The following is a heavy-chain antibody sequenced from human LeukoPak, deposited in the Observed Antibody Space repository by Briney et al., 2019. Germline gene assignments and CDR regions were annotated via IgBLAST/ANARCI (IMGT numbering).Heavy chain of an antibody. V-gene: IGHV4-34*01. J-gene: IGHJ4*02. CDR3: ARVAGAHISRGITRACYFDS. CDR2: INHSGST. Sequence: GSLRLSCAASGFTFSSYAMSWVRQAPGKGLEWIAEINHSGSTNYNPSLKSRVTISRDTSKNRFSLRLSSVTAADTAVYYCARVAGAHISRGITRACYFDSWGQGTLVTVSS. CDR1: GFTFSSYA. D-gene: IGHD3-9*01.